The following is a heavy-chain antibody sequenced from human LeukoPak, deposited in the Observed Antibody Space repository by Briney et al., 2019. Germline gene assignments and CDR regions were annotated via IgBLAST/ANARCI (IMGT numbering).Heavy chain of an antibody. J-gene: IGHJ4*02. D-gene: IGHD3-3*01. CDR2: INPNSGGT. CDR3: ARDKILEWLPLYYFDY. CDR1: GYTFTGYY. Sequence: GASVKVSCKASGYTFTGYYMHWVRQAPGQGLEWMGWINPNSGGTNYAQKFQGRVTMTRDTSISTAYMELSRLRSDDTAVYYCARDKILEWLPLYYFDYWGRGTLVTASS. V-gene: IGHV1-2*02.